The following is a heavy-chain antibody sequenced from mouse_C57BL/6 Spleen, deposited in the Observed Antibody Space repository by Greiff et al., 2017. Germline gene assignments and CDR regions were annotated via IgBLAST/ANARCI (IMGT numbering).Heavy chain of an antibody. CDR3: ARPYYYGSSDYAMDY. CDR1: GYTFTSYW. V-gene: IGHV1-59*01. J-gene: IGHJ4*01. CDR2: IDPSDSYT. D-gene: IGHD1-1*01. Sequence: QVQLQQPGAELVRPGTSVKLSCKASGYTFTSYWMHWVKQRPGQGLEWIGVIDPSDSYTNYNQKFKGKATLTVDTSSSTAYMQLSSLTSEDSAVYYCARPYYYGSSDYAMDYWGQGTSVTVSS.